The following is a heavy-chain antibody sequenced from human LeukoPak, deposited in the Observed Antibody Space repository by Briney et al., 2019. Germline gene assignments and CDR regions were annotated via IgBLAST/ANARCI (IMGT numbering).Heavy chain of an antibody. D-gene: IGHD6-13*01. J-gene: IGHJ4*02. CDR1: GGSFSGYY. CDR2: INHSGST. CDR3: ARVSSKQLAYYFDY. V-gene: IGHV4-34*01. Sequence: SETLSLTCAVYGGSFSGYYWSWIRQPPGKGLEWIGEINHSGSTNYNPSLKSRVTISVDTSKNQFSLKLSSVTAADTAVYYCARVSSKQLAYYFDYWGQGTLVTVPS.